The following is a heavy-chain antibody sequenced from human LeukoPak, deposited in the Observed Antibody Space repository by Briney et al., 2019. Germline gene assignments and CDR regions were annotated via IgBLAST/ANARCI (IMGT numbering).Heavy chain of an antibody. CDR2: IKSDGSNT. V-gene: IGHV3-74*01. Sequence: QPGGSLRLSCAASGFTFSSYWMHWVRQAPGKGLVWVSRIKSDGSNTNYADSVKGRFTISRDNAKNSLYLQMNSLRAEDTAVYYCARDHAGSGDYFDYWGQGTLVTVSS. CDR1: GFTFSSYW. CDR3: ARDHAGSGDYFDY. D-gene: IGHD3-10*01. J-gene: IGHJ4*02.